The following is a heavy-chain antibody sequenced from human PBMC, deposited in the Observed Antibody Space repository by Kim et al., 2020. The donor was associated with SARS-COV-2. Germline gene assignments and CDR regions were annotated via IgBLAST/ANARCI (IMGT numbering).Heavy chain of an antibody. J-gene: IGHJ5*02. Sequence: SADSVKGRFTISRDNSKNTLYLQMNSLRAEDTAVYYCAKAGGYYGSGYTPWGQGTLVTVSS. CDR3: AKAGGYYGSGYTP. V-gene: IGHV3-23*01. D-gene: IGHD3-10*01.